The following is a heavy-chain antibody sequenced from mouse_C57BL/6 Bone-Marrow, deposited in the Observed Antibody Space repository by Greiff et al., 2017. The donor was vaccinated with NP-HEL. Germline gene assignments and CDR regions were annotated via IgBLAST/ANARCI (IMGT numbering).Heavy chain of an antibody. D-gene: IGHD2-3*01. J-gene: IGHJ1*03. Sequence: QVQLQQSGAELVKPGASVKISCKASGYAFSSYWMNWVKQRPGQGLEWIGQIYPGDGDTNYNGKFKGKATLTADKSSSTAYMQLSSLTSEDSAVYFCAREDDGYYFSYWYFDVWGTGTTVTVSS. CDR2: IYPGDGDT. CDR3: AREDDGYYFSYWYFDV. V-gene: IGHV1-80*01. CDR1: GYAFSSYW.